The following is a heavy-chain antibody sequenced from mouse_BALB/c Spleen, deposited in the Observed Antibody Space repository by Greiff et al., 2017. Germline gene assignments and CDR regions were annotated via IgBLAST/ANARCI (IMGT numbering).Heavy chain of an antibody. Sequence: QVQLQQSGPGLVQPSQSLSITCTVSGFSLTSYGVHWVRQSPGKGLEWLGVIWSGGSTDYNAAFISRLSISKDNSKSQVFFKMNSLQANDTAIYYCADYGYDGAWFAYWGQGTLVTVSA. V-gene: IGHV2-2*02. J-gene: IGHJ3*01. CDR1: GFSLTSYG. CDR3: ADYGYDGAWFAY. CDR2: IWSGGST. D-gene: IGHD2-2*01.